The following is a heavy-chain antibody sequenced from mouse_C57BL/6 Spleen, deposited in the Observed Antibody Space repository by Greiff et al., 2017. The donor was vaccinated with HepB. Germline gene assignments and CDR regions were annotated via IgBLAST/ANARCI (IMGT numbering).Heavy chain of an antibody. J-gene: IGHJ3*01. CDR3: ARRGDSNYDAWFAY. Sequence: QVQLQQPGAELVRPGSSVKLSCKASGYTFTSYWMDWVKQRPGQGLEWIGNIYPSDSETHYNQKFKDKATLTVDKSSSTAYMQLSSLTSEDSAVYYCARRGDSNYDAWFAYWGQGTLVTVSA. CDR1: GYTFTSYW. V-gene: IGHV1-61*01. D-gene: IGHD2-5*01. CDR2: IYPSDSET.